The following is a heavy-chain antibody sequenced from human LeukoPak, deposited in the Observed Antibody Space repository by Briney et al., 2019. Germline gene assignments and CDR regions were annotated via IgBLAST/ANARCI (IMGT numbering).Heavy chain of an antibody. Sequence: GGSLRLSCAASGSTFSSYSMNWVRQAPGKGLEWVSYISSSSSTIYYADSVKGRFTISRDNAKNSLYLQMNSLRAEDTAVYYCARDRPLKGFDYWGQGTLVTVSS. D-gene: IGHD6-6*01. CDR3: ARDRPLKGFDY. CDR1: GSTFSSYS. V-gene: IGHV3-48*01. CDR2: ISSSSSTI. J-gene: IGHJ4*02.